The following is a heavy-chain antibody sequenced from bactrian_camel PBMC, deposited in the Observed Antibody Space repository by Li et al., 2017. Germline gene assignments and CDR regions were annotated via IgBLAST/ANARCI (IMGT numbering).Heavy chain of an antibody. D-gene: IGHD1*01. J-gene: IGHJ4*01. CDR1: EFTFEDSD. Sequence: QVQLVESGGGSVQVGGSLTLSCTASEFTFEDSDVGWYRQVPDFECEWISTISSDGGATYADSVKGRFTISRDNAKNTLYLQMNSLETEDTAMYYCAVYAPAFRGPGNYVCASGFHPGRKKDWGQGTQVTVS. CDR2: TISSDGGA. CDR3: AVYAPAFRGPGNYVCASGFHPGRKKD. V-gene: IGHV3S63*01.